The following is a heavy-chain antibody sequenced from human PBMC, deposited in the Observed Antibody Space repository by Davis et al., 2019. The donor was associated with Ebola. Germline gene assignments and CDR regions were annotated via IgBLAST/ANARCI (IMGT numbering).Heavy chain of an antibody. J-gene: IGHJ3*01. CDR3: ASEDLLRADAFDF. V-gene: IGHV5-51*01. D-gene: IGHD3-3*01. CDR2: IYPGSSDT. CDR1: GYSFTTYW. Sequence: GESLKISCTASGYSFTTYWIGWVRQMPGKGLEWMGIIYPGSSDTRYSPSFQGQVTISADKSISTAYLQWSSLKASDTAMYYCASEDLLRADAFDFWGQGTMITVSS.